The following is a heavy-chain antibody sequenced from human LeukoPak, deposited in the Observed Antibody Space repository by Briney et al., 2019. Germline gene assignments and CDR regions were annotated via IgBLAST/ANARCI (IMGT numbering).Heavy chain of an antibody. V-gene: IGHV3-7*01. Sequence: PGGSLRLSCSASGFIFSAYCMSWVRQAPGRGLEWVATIKEDGTEKYYVDSVRGRFTIPRDNAKSSLFLQMNTLRAEDTAVYYCTTAIEAAGFYFDYWGRGTLVPVSS. CDR3: TTAIEAAGFYFDY. J-gene: IGHJ4*02. CDR2: IKEDGTEK. D-gene: IGHD6-13*01. CDR1: GFIFSAYC.